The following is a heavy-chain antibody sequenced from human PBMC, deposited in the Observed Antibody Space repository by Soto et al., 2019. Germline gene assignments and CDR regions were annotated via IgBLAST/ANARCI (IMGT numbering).Heavy chain of an antibody. V-gene: IGHV1-69*06. Sequence: SVKVSCKASGGTFSSYAISWVRQAPGQGLEWMGGIIPIFGTANYAQKFQGRVTITADKSTSTAYMELSSLRSEDTAVYYCARDLTRTYYYYYGMDVWGQGTTVTVSS. J-gene: IGHJ6*02. CDR2: IIPIFGTA. CDR3: ARDLTRTYYYYYGMDV. D-gene: IGHD7-27*01. CDR1: GGTFSSYA.